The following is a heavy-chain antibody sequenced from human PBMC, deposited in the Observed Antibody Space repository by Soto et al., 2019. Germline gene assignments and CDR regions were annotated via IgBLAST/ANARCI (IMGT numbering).Heavy chain of an antibody. Sequence: SETLSLTCAVYGGSFSGYYWSWIRQPPGKGLEWIGEINHSGSTNYNPSLKSRVTISVDTSKNQFSLKLSSVTAADTAVYYCARETMVRGVITNWFDPWGQGTLVTVS. CDR1: GGSFSGYY. J-gene: IGHJ5*02. V-gene: IGHV4-34*01. D-gene: IGHD3-10*01. CDR3: ARETMVRGVITNWFDP. CDR2: INHSGST.